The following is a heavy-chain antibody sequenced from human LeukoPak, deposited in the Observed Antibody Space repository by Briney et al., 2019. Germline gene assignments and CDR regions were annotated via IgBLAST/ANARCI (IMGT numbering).Heavy chain of an antibody. V-gene: IGHV3-23*01. J-gene: IGHJ4*02. D-gene: IGHD6-19*01. CDR3: AKDFAVAGPPYYFDY. CDR2: ISGSGGST. Sequence: GGSLRLSCAASGFTFSSYAMNWVRQAPGKGLEWVSVISGSGGSTYYADSVKGRFTISRDNSKNTLYLQMNSLRAEDTAVYYCAKDFAVAGPPYYFDYWGQGTLVTVSS. CDR1: GFTFSSYA.